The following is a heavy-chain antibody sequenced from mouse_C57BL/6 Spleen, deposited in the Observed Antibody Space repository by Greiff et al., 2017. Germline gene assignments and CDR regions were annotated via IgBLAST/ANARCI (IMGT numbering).Heavy chain of an antibody. D-gene: IGHD1-1*01. V-gene: IGHV3-6*01. CDR3: AREATVVRGFAY. Sequence: ESGPGLVKPSQSLSLTCSVTGYSITSGYYWNWIRQFPGNKLEWMGYISYDGSNNYNPSLKNRISITRDTSKNQFFLKLNSVTTEDTATYYCAREATVVRGFAYWGQGTLVTVSA. J-gene: IGHJ3*01. CDR1: GYSITSGYY. CDR2: ISYDGSN.